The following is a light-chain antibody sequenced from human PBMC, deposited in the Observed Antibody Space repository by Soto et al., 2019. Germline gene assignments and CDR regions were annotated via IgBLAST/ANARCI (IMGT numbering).Light chain of an antibody. CDR2: DKS. CDR3: QQYGYLGT. J-gene: IGKJ1*01. V-gene: IGKV3-20*01. Sequence: EIVLTQSPATVSLSPGERATLSGRTSQTLSSSFLAWYQQTPGQPPRLLIYDKSTRAIDIPDRFSGSGSGTDFTLTISRLEPEDFAVYYCQQYGYLGTVGQGTKVEIK. CDR1: QTLSSSF.